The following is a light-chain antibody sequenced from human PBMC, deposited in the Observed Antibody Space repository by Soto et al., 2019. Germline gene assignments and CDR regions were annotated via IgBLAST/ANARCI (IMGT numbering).Light chain of an antibody. J-gene: IGLJ3*02. CDR3: QVWDSSSDHRV. CDR2: YDS. Sequence: SYELTQPPSVSVAPGKTARITCGGNNIGSKSVHWYQQKPGQAPVLVIYYDSDRPSGIPERFSGANSGNTATLTIRRVEAGDEADYYWQVWDSSSDHRVFGGGTKLTVL. V-gene: IGLV3-21*04. CDR1: NIGSKS.